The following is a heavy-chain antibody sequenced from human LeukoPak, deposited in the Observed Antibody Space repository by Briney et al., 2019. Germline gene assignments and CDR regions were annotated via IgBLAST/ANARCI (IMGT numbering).Heavy chain of an antibody. CDR3: ARDHVFAFDI. CDR2: ISSGGNSV. Sequence: GGSLRLSCAASAFTFSTYSMNWVRQAPGKGLEWVSYISSGGNSVYYADSVKGRFTISRDNAKNSLYLQMNSLEDEDTAVYYCARDHVFAFDIWGQGTVVTVPS. CDR1: AFTFSTYS. V-gene: IGHV3-48*02. J-gene: IGHJ3*02.